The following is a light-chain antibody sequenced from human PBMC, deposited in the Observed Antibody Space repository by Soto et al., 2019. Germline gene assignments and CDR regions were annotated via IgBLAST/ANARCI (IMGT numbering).Light chain of an antibody. CDR2: DAS. J-gene: IGKJ2*01. CDR1: QPVSTY. CDR3: QRHNNWPPMYS. Sequence: EVVLTQSPATLSLSPGERATLSCRASQPVSTYLAWYQQKPGRAPRLLIYDASKRAAGIPARFSGSGSGTDFTLTISSLEPEDFAVYYCQRHNNWPPMYSFGQVTKLEVK. V-gene: IGKV3-11*01.